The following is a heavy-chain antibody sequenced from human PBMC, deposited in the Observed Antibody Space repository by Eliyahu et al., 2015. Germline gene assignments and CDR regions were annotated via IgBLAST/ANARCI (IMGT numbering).Heavy chain of an antibody. V-gene: IGHV4-39*01. D-gene: IGHD5-18*01. J-gene: IGHJ4*02. CDR3: ARLLRDTAMVRDYYFDY. CDR1: GXSXXSSSYY. CDR2: IYYSGST. Sequence: QLQLQESGPGLVKPSETLSLTCTVXGXSXXSSSYYXGWIRQPPGKGLEWIGSIYYSGSTYYNPSLKSRVTISVDTSKNQFSLKLSSVTAADTAVYYCARLLRDTAMVRDYYFDYWGQGTLVTVSS.